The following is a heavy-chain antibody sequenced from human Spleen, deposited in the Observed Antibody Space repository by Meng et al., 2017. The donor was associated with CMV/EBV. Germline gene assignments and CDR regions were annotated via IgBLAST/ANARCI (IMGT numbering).Heavy chain of an antibody. D-gene: IGHD3-10*01. J-gene: IGHJ5*02. CDR3: ARRGASMVSSYNWFDP. CDR2: IIPILGIA. Sequence: SVKVSCKASGGTFSSYAISWVRQAPGQGLEWMGGIIPILGIANYAQKFQGRVTMTRDTSTSTVYMELSSLRSEDTAVYYCARRGASMVSSYNWFDPWGQGTLVTVSS. V-gene: IGHV1-69*10. CDR1: GGTFSSYA.